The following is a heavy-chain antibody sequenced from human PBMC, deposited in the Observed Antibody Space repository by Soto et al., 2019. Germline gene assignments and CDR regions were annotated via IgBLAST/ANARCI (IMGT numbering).Heavy chain of an antibody. CDR2: ISGSGGST. CDR3: AKTWDIVVVPAAMAYSSGWYYFDY. D-gene: IGHD2-2*01. CDR1: GFTFSSYA. J-gene: IGHJ4*02. Sequence: GGPLRLSCAASGFTFSSYAMSWVRQAPGKGLEWVSAISGSGGSTYYADSVKGRFTISRDNSKNTLYLQMNSLRAEDTAVYYCAKTWDIVVVPAAMAYSSGWYYFDYWGQGTLVTVSS. V-gene: IGHV3-23*01.